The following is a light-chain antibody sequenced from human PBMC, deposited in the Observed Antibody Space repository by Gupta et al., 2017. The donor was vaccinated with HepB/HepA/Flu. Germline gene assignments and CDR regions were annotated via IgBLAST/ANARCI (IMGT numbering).Light chain of an antibody. J-gene: IGLJ1*01. CDR3: ATWDDSLSGYV. CDR2: RNN. CDR1: SSNIGSNY. Sequence: SVLTQPPSASGTPGQRVTISCSGSSSNIGSNYVSWYQQFPGTAPKLLIYRNNQRPSGVPDRFSGSKSGTSASLAISGLRSDDEADYYCATWDDSLSGYVFGNGTNVTVL. V-gene: IGLV1-47*01.